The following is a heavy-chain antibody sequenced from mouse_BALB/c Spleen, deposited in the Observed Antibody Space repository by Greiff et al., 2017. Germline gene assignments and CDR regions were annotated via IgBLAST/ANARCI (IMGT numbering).Heavy chain of an antibody. J-gene: IGHJ3*01. CDR2: INPSNGGT. CDR3: TRQLGLRGFAY. V-gene: IGHV1S81*02. CDR1: GYTFTSYY. D-gene: IGHD3-1*01. Sequence: VQLQQPGAELVKPGASVKLSCKASGYTFTSYYMYWVKQRPGQGLEWIGGINPSNGGTNFNEKFKSKATLTVDKSSSTAYMQLSSLTSEDSAVYYCTRQLGLRGFAYWGQGTLVTVSA.